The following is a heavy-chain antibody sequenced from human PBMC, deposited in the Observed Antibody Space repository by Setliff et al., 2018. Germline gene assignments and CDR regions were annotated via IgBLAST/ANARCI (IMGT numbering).Heavy chain of an antibody. CDR2: IYTSWST. Sequence: SETLSLTCTVSGDSISDASIMAWIRQPPGKGLEWIGQIYTSWSTNYNPSLKSRVTISLDASKNQFSLKLTSVTAADTAVYYCARMSGFLYMDVWGKGTTVTVSS. V-gene: IGHV4-4*09. J-gene: IGHJ6*03. CDR1: GDSISDAS. D-gene: IGHD3-3*01. CDR3: ARMSGFLYMDV.